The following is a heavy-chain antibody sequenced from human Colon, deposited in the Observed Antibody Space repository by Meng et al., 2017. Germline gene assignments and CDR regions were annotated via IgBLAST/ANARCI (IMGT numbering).Heavy chain of an antibody. V-gene: IGHV4-4*01. CDR2: VFQSGST. Sequence: RRQRAGLGVFHPPETLSLTCTVSGGSISSNNRWIGVGQPPGGGLEWSGEVFQSGSTNYSPSLKSRVTISLDKDKNQFSLKVSYMTAADTAVYFCARVPTTVDPFEAWGQGTLVTVSS. J-gene: IGHJ5*02. CDR3: ARVPTTVDPFEA. CDR1: GGSISSNNR. D-gene: IGHD4-23*01.